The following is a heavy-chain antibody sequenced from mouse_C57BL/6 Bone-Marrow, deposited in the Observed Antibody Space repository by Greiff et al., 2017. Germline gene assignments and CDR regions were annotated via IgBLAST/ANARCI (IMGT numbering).Heavy chain of an antibody. CDR2: IYPRSGNT. CDR3: ARSGMIEGAWFAY. D-gene: IGHD2-3*01. CDR1: GYTFTSYG. J-gene: IGHJ3*01. Sequence: LQLQESGAELARPGASVKLSCKASGYTFTSYGISWVKQRTGQGLEWIGEIYPRSGNTYYNEKFKGKATLTADKSSSTAYMELRSLTSEDSAVYFCARSGMIEGAWFAYWGQGTLVTVSA. V-gene: IGHV1-81*01.